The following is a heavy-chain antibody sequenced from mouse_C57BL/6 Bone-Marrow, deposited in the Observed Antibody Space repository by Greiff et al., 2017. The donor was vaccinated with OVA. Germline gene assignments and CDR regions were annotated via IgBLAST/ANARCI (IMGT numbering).Heavy chain of an antibody. Sequence: VKLMESGPELVKPGASVKLSCKASGYTFTSYDINWVKQRPGQGLEWIGWIYPRDGSTKYNEKFKGKATLTVDTSSSTAYMELHSLTSEDSAVYFCARRIYYDYGGFAYWGQGTLVTVSA. CDR3: ARRIYYDYGGFAY. J-gene: IGHJ3*01. CDR1: GYTFTSYD. V-gene: IGHV1-85*01. CDR2: IYPRDGST. D-gene: IGHD2-4*01.